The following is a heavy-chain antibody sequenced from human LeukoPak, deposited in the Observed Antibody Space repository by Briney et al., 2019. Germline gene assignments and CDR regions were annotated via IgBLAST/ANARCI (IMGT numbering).Heavy chain of an antibody. CDR2: IFYSGSA. V-gene: IGHV4-39*01. D-gene: IGHD6-19*01. CDR3: ARGTVAGPYDAFNM. J-gene: IGHJ3*02. CDR1: GGSISSSSYY. Sequence: PSETLSLTCIVSGGSISSSSYYWGWIRQPPGKGLEWIVSIFYSGSAYYNLSLKGRVTISLDTSKNQFSLKLSSVTATDTAVYYCARGTVAGPYDAFNMWGQGTMVTVSS.